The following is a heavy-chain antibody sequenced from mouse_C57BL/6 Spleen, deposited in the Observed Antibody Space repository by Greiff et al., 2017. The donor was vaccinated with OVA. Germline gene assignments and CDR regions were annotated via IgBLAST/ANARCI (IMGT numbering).Heavy chain of an antibody. J-gene: IGHJ1*03. Sequence: VQLQQSGPELVKPGASVKISCKASGYAFSSSWMNWVKQRPGKGLEWIGRIYPGDGDTNYNGKFKGKATLTADKSSSTAYMQLSSLTSEDSAVYFCAREPRYDYDWYFDVWGTGTTVTVSS. CDR2: IYPGDGDT. CDR1: GYAFSSSW. D-gene: IGHD2-4*01. CDR3: AREPRYDYDWYFDV. V-gene: IGHV1-82*01.